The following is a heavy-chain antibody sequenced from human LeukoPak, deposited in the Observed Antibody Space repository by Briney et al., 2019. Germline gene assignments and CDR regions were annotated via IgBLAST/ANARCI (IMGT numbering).Heavy chain of an antibody. CDR3: ARGPAAGNLLGY. J-gene: IGHJ4*02. D-gene: IGHD6-19*01. CDR1: GFTFSSHW. Sequence: PGGSLRLSCAASGFTFSSHWMYWVRQAPGKGLVWVSRINGDGSNTTYADSVKGRFTISRDNAKNSLFLQMNSLRAEDTAVYYCARGPAAGNLLGYWGQGTLVTVSS. V-gene: IGHV3-74*03. CDR2: INGDGSNT.